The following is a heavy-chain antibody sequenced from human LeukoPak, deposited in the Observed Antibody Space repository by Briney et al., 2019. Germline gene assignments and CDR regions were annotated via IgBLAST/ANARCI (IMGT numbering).Heavy chain of an antibody. CDR1: GGSISSSSYY. V-gene: IGHV4-39*07. J-gene: IGHJ4*02. CDR3: ARGGYSSGWGIDY. D-gene: IGHD6-19*01. CDR2: IYYSGST. Sequence: SETLSLTCTVSGGSISSSSYYWGWIRQPPGKGLEWIGSIYYSGSTYYNPSLKSRVTISVDTSKNQFSLKLSSVTAADTAVYYCARGGYSSGWGIDYWGQGTLVTVSS.